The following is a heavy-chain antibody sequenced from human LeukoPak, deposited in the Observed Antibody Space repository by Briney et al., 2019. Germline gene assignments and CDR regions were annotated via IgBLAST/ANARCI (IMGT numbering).Heavy chain of an antibody. CDR1: GYTFTSYY. D-gene: IGHD1-14*01. V-gene: IGHV1-46*01. Sequence: GASVKVSCEASGYTFTSYYMHWVRQAPGQGLEWMGIINPSGGSTSYAQKFQGRVTMTRDMSTSTVYMELSSLRSEDTAVYYCARGRGPDPGDYYYMDVWGKGTTVTVSS. J-gene: IGHJ6*03. CDR3: ARGRGPDPGDYYYMDV. CDR2: INPSGGST.